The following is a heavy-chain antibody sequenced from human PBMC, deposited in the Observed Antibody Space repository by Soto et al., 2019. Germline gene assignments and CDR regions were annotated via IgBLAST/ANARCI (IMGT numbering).Heavy chain of an antibody. D-gene: IGHD2-15*01. CDR3: AREEYCSGGSCYSRAFDI. J-gene: IGHJ3*02. CDR2: IYYSGST. CDR1: GGSISSGGYY. V-gene: IGHV4-31*03. Sequence: QVQLQESGPGLVKPSQTLSLTCTVSGGSISSGGYYWSWIRQHPGKGLEWIGYIYYSGSTYYNPSLKSRVTISVDTSKNQFSLKLSSVTAADTAVYYYAREEYCSGGSCYSRAFDIWGQGTMVTVSS.